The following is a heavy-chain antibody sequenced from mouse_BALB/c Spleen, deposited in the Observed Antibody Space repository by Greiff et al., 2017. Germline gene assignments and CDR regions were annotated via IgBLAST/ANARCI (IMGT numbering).Heavy chain of an antibody. V-gene: IGHV3-6*02. CDR1: GYSITSGYY. CDR2: ISYDGSN. J-gene: IGHJ4*01. D-gene: IGHD2-1*01. CDR3: ARDGGGYYGNLYYYAMDY. Sequence: ESGPGLVKPSQSLSLTCSVTGYSITSGYYWNWIRQFPGNKLEWMGYISYDGSNNYNPSLKNRISITRDTSKNQFFLKLNSVTTEDTATYYCARDGGGYYGNLYYYAMDYWGQGTSVTVSS.